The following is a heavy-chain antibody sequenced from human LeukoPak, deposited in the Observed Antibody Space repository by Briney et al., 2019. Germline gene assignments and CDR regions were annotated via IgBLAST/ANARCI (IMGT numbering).Heavy chain of an antibody. Sequence: PGGSLRLSCAASGFTFSSYSMNWVRQAPGKGLEWVSYISSSSSTIYYADSVKGRFTISRDNAKNSLYLQMNSLRAEDTTLYYCAKSRKTIQLWSTDLKYYFDYWGQGTLVTVSS. CDR2: ISSSSSTI. D-gene: IGHD5-18*01. CDR3: AKSRKTIQLWSTDLKYYFDY. J-gene: IGHJ4*02. CDR1: GFTFSSYS. V-gene: IGHV3-48*04.